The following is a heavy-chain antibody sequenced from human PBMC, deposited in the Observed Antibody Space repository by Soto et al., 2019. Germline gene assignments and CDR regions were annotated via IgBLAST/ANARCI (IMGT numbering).Heavy chain of an antibody. Sequence: GXSXKVSFKASGYSXNNNDVGLVRQATGQGLEWMGWMNPGSGDTGYAQKFQGRVTMTRYISIDTAYMELSSMRSDDTATYYCARMETFGSLNWFDPWGQGTLVTVSS. CDR2: MNPGSGDT. CDR3: ARMETFGSLNWFDP. J-gene: IGHJ5*02. D-gene: IGHD3-16*01. CDR1: GYSXNNND. V-gene: IGHV1-8*01.